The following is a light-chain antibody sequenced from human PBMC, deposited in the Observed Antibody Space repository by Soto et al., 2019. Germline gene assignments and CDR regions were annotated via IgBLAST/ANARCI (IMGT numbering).Light chain of an antibody. J-gene: IGKJ4*01. V-gene: IGKV3-11*01. Sequence: EIVLTQSPATLSLSPGERATLSCRASQSVSSYLAWYQQKPGQAPRLLIYDASNRATAITARFSGSGSGTDFTLTISSLEPEDFAVYYCQQRSKWPLTFGGGTKVEIK. CDR2: DAS. CDR1: QSVSSY. CDR3: QQRSKWPLT.